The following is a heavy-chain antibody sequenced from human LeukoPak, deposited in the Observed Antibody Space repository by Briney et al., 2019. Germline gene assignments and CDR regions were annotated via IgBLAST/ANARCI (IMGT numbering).Heavy chain of an antibody. CDR3: VVVPAANWSDP. D-gene: IGHD2-2*01. Sequence: SETLSLTCAVYGGSFSGYYWRWIRQPPGKGLEWIGEINHSGSTNYNPSLKSRVTISVDTSKNQFSLKLSSVTAADTAVYYAVVVPAANWSDPWGQGTLVTVSS. CDR1: GGSFSGYY. V-gene: IGHV4-34*01. J-gene: IGHJ5*02. CDR2: INHSGST.